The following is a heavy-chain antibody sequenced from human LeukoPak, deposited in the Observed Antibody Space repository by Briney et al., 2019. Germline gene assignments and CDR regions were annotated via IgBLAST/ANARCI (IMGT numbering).Heavy chain of an antibody. CDR2: IYGGADT. D-gene: IGHD3-9*01. J-gene: IGHJ6*02. Sequence: GGSLRLSCAASGLTVSSNHMSWVRQAPGKGLEWISVIYGGADTYYADSVKGRFTISRDNSKNTLYLHLNSLRAEDTAVYYCARVDFRGGYYDILTGYYPNHGMDVWGQGTTVTVSS. CDR3: ARVDFRGGYYDILTGYYPNHGMDV. V-gene: IGHV3-53*01. CDR1: GLTVSSNH.